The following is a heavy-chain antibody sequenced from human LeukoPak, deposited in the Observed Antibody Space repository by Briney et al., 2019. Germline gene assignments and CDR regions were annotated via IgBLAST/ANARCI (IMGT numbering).Heavy chain of an antibody. CDR2: IYRSGST. J-gene: IGHJ5*02. Sequence: SETLSLICTVSGGSISNYYWNRIRQPPGKGLEWIGYIYRSGSTTYNPSLKSRVTISVDTSKSQFSLSLRSVTAADTAVYYCARHYGPWGQGTLVTVSS. CDR3: ARHYGP. CDR1: GGSISNYY. D-gene: IGHD3-16*01. V-gene: IGHV4-59*01.